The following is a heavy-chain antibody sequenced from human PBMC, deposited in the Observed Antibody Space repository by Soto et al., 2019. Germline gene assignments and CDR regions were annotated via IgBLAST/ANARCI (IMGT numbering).Heavy chain of an antibody. J-gene: IGHJ4*02. CDR3: ARGIPSLRFLEWLLFDY. D-gene: IGHD3-3*01. V-gene: IGHV1-18*04. CDR1: GYTFTSYG. CDR2: ISAYNGNT. Sequence: ASVKVSCKASGYTFTSYGISWVRQAPGQGLEWMGWISAYNGNTNYAQKLQGRVTMTTDTSTSTAYMELRSLRSDDTAVYYCARGIPSLRFLEWLLFDYWGXGTLVTVS.